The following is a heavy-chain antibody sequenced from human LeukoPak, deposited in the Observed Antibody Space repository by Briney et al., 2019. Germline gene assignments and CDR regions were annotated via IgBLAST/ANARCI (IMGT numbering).Heavy chain of an antibody. CDR3: ARAPLRGPQKGFDY. CDR1: GGSFSGYY. D-gene: IGHD6-25*01. J-gene: IGHJ4*02. V-gene: IGHV4-34*01. CDR2: INHSGST. Sequence: SETLFLTCAVYGGSFSGYYWSWIRQPPGRGLEWIGEINHSGSTNYNPSLKSRVTISVDTSKNQFSLKLSSVTAADTAVYYCARAPLRGPQKGFDYWGQGTLVTVSS.